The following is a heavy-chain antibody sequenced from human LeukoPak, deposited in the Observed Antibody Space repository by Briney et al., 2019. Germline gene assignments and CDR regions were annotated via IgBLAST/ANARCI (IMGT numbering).Heavy chain of an antibody. CDR1: GXTVSGNF. CDR3: AREVGGSAFDI. Sequence: GGSLRLSWAASGXTVSGNFVNWVRQAPGKGLEWVSIIYSGGSTYYADSVKGRFTISRHNSKNTLYLQMNSLRAEDTAVYYCAREVGGSAFDIWGQGTMVTVSS. V-gene: IGHV3-53*04. D-gene: IGHD3-16*01. J-gene: IGHJ3*02. CDR2: IYSGGST.